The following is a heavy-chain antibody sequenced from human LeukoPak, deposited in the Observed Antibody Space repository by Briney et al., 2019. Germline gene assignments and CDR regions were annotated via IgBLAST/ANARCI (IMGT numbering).Heavy chain of an antibody. D-gene: IGHD2-15*01. CDR1: GGTFSSYA. CDR3: ARGAGGYCSGGSCYGPFDY. J-gene: IGHJ4*02. V-gene: IGHV1-69*13. CDR2: IIPISGTA. Sequence: GASVKVSCKASGGTFSSYAISWVRQAPGQGLAWMGGIIPISGTANYAQKFQGRVTITADESTSTAYMELSSLRSEDTAVYYCARGAGGYCSGGSCYGPFDYWGQGTLVTVSS.